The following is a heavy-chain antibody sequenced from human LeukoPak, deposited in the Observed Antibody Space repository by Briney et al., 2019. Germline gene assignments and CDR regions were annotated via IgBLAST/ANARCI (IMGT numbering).Heavy chain of an antibody. V-gene: IGHV4-59*12. CDR2: IYYSGST. Sequence: SETLSLTCTVSGGSISSYYWSWIRQPPGKGLEWIGSIYYSGSTYYNPSLKSRVTISVDTSKNQFSLKLSSVTAADTAVYYCARVADFWSGPIDYWGQGTLVTVSS. CDR3: ARVADFWSGPIDY. D-gene: IGHD3-3*01. J-gene: IGHJ4*02. CDR1: GGSISSYY.